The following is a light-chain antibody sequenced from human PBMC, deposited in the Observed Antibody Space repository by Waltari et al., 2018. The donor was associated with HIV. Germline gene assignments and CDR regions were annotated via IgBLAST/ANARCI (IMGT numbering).Light chain of an antibody. CDR3: SSYTSSRSYV. V-gene: IGLV2-14*03. CDR2: AVS. Sequence: QSALPQPASVSGYPGQSITIPCTGTSSAVGGYNYVSWYQQHPGNAPKLMIYAVSNRPSGVSNRFSGSKSGNTASLTISGLQAEDEADYYCSSYTSSRSYVFGTGTRVTV. CDR1: SSAVGGYNY. J-gene: IGLJ1*01.